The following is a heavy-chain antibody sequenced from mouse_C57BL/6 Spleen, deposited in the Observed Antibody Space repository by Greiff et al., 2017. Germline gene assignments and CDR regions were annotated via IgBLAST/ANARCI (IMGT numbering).Heavy chain of an antibody. CDR2: INPGSGGT. Sequence: QVQLQQSGAELVRPGTSVKVSCKASGYAFTNYLIEWVKQRPGQGLEWIGVINPGSGGTNYNEKFKGKATLTADKSSSTAYMQLSSLTSEDSAVYFCARLSNYDAMDYWGQGTSVTGSS. CDR1: GYAFTNYL. V-gene: IGHV1-54*01. D-gene: IGHD2-5*01. J-gene: IGHJ4*01. CDR3: ARLSNYDAMDY.